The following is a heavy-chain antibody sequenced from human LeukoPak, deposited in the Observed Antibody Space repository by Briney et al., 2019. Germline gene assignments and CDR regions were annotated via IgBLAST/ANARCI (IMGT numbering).Heavy chain of an antibody. J-gene: IGHJ6*03. CDR2: IYYSGST. D-gene: IGHD3-10*01. V-gene: IGHV4-59*01. CDR1: GGSISSYY. Sequence: KPSETLSLTCTVSGGSISSYYWSWIRQPPGKGLEWIGYIYYSGSTNYNPSLKSRVTISVDTSKNQFSLKLSSVTAADMAVYYCARSFGKGYYYYYYYMDVWGKGTTVTVSS. CDR3: ARSFGKGYYYYYYYMDV.